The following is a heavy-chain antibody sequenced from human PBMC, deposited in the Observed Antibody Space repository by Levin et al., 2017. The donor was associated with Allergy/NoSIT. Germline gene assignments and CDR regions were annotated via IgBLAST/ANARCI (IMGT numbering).Heavy chain of an antibody. CDR1: GFTFSSYS. Sequence: PGGSLRLSCAASGFTFSSYSMNWVRQAPGKGLEWVSSISSSSSYIYYADSVKGRFTISRDNAKNSLYLQMNSLRAEDTAVYYCARAVAGTAGDAFDIWGQGTMVTVSS. J-gene: IGHJ3*02. CDR3: ARAVAGTAGDAFDI. CDR2: ISSSSSYI. D-gene: IGHD6-19*01. V-gene: IGHV3-21*01.